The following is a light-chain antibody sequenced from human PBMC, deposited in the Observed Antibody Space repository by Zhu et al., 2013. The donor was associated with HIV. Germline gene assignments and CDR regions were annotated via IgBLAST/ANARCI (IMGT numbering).Light chain of an antibody. CDR3: LQDNNFPPT. V-gene: IGKV1-17*01. CDR2: DAS. J-gene: IGKJ1*01. CDR1: QDIRED. Sequence: DIQMTQSPSSLSASIGDSVTMTCRASQDIREDVSWYQQKPGKAPKRLIHDASTLESGVASRFSGSASGTEFTLTITSLQPEDFATYFCLQDNNFPPTFGQGTKVEIK.